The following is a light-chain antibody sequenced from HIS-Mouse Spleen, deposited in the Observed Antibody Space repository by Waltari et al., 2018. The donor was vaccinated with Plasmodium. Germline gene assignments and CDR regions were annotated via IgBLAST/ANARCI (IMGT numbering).Light chain of an antibody. V-gene: IGLV3-21*02. CDR1: NIGSKS. Sequence: SYVLTQPPSVSVAPGQTARITCGGNNIGSKSVHWYQQKPGQAPVLVVYDDRDRPSGIPARVSGSNSGNTATLTISRVEAGDEADDYCQVWDSSSDHAVFGGGTKLTVL. J-gene: IGLJ2*01. CDR2: DDR. CDR3: QVWDSSSDHAV.